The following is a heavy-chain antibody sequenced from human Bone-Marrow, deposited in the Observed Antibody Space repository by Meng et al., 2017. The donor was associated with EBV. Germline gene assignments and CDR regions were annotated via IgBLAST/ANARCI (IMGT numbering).Heavy chain of an antibody. J-gene: IGHJ4*02. CDR2: FLPRLGAP. CDR1: GGPFRYYA. Sequence: VQFASEVMRPGSSVKVSCKTSGGPFRYYAISWVRQAPGQGLEWLGGFLPRLGAPNYAQKFHGRVKITADESTSTHYMDLSSLRSEDTAIYYCASESGRGYTPDYWGQGTLVTVSS. V-gene: IGHV1-69*01. D-gene: IGHD3-10*01. CDR3: ASESGRGYTPDY.